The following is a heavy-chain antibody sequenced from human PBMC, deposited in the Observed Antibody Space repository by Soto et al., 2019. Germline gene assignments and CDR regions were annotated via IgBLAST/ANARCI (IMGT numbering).Heavy chain of an antibody. V-gene: IGHV3-30-3*01. CDR2: ISYDGSNK. Sequence: QVQLVESGGGVVQPGRSLRLSCAASGFTFSSYAMHWVRQAPGKGLEWVAVISYDGSNKYYADSVKGRFTISRDNSKNALYLQLSSLRAEDTAVYYCARGGSGWYKDGMDVWGQGTTVTVSS. J-gene: IGHJ6*02. D-gene: IGHD6-19*01. CDR3: ARGGSGWYKDGMDV. CDR1: GFTFSSYA.